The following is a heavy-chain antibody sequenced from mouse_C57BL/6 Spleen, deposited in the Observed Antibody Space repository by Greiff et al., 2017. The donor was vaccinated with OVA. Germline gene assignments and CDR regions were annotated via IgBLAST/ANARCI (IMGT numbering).Heavy chain of an antibody. J-gene: IGHJ1*03. V-gene: IGHV1-72*01. D-gene: IGHD2-5*01. CDR2: IDPNSGGT. CDR3: ARSGSNYEYFDV. Sequence: QVQLKQPGAELVKPGASVKLSCKASGYTFTSYWMHWVKQRPGRGLEWIGGIDPNSGGTKYNEKFKSKATLTVDKPSSTAYMQLSSLTSEDSAVYYCARSGSNYEYFDVWGTGTTVTVSS. CDR1: GYTFTSYW.